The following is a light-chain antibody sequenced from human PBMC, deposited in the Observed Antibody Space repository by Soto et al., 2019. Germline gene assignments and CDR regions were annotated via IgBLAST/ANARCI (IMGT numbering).Light chain of an antibody. Sequence: QSVLTQPLSASGTPGKRVTISCSGSSSNIGSNTVNWYQQLPGTAPKLLIYSTNQRPSGVPDRFSGSKSGTSSSLAISGLQSEDAADYYCAAWDDSLNGVVFGGGTKVTVL. CDR2: STN. CDR3: AAWDDSLNGVV. V-gene: IGLV1-44*01. CDR1: SSNIGSNT. J-gene: IGLJ2*01.